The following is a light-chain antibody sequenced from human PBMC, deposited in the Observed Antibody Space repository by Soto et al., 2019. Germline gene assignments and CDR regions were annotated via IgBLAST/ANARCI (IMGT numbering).Light chain of an antibody. Sequence: EIVMTQSPATLSVSPGERATLSCRASQSLSSNLAWYQQKPGQAPRLLIYGTSTRATGIPARFSGSGSETDFTLTISSLQSEDFAVYYCQQYNDWPPYTFGQGTKLEI. CDR2: GTS. CDR1: QSLSSN. J-gene: IGKJ2*01. CDR3: QQYNDWPPYT. V-gene: IGKV3-15*01.